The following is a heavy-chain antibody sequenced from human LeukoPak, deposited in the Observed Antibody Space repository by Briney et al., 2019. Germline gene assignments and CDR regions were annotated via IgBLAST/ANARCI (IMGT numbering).Heavy chain of an antibody. CDR2: INHSGST. J-gene: IGHJ5*02. D-gene: IGHD3-10*01. CDR1: GGSFSGSY. V-gene: IGHV4-34*01. CDR3: ARGHYGSGYRPKSFDP. Sequence: PSETLSLTCAVYGGSFSGSYWSWIRQPPGKGLEWIGEINHSGSTNYNPSLKSRVTISVDTSKNQFSLKLSSVTAADTAVYYCARGHYGSGYRPKSFDPWGQGTLVTVSS.